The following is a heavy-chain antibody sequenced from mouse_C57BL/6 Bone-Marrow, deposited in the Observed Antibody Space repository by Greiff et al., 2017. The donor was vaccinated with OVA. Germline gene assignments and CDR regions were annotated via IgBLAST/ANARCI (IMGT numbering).Heavy chain of an antibody. J-gene: IGHJ4*01. CDR2: IDPSDSYT. Sequence: QVQLQQPGAELVMPGASVKLSCKASGYTFTSYWMHWVKQRPGQGLEWIGEIDPSDSYTNYNQKFKGKSTLTVDKSSSPAYMQLSSLTSEDSAVYYCARRGDSYSNYRYYYAMDYWGQGTSVTVSS. D-gene: IGHD2-5*01. CDR3: ARRGDSYSNYRYYYAMDY. V-gene: IGHV1-69*01. CDR1: GYTFTSYW.